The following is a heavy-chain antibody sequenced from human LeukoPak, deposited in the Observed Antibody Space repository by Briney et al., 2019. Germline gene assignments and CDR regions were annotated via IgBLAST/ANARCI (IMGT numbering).Heavy chain of an antibody. CDR1: GFTFSSYW. Sequence: GGSLRLSCAASGFTFSSYWMSWVRQAPGKGLEWVANIKQDGSEKYYVDSVKGRFTISRDNAKNSLYLQMNSLRAEDTAVYYCARSAAAGRIVATFAYWGQGTLVIVSS. V-gene: IGHV3-7*01. CDR2: IKQDGSEK. CDR3: ARSAAAGRIVATFAY. J-gene: IGHJ4*02. D-gene: IGHD5-12*01.